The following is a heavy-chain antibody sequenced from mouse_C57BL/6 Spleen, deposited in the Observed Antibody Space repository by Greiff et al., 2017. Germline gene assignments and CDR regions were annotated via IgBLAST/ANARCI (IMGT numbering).Heavy chain of an antibody. CDR1: GYTFTSSW. J-gene: IGHJ2*01. Sequence: VQLQQPGAELVRPGTSVKLSCKASGYTFTSSWMHWVKQRPGQGLEWIGVIDPSDSYTNYHQKFKGKATLTVDTDSSTAYMQLSSLTSEDSAVYYCARALTVVATGDYWGQGTTLTVSS. CDR3: ARALTVVATGDY. CDR2: IDPSDSYT. V-gene: IGHV1-59*01. D-gene: IGHD1-1*01.